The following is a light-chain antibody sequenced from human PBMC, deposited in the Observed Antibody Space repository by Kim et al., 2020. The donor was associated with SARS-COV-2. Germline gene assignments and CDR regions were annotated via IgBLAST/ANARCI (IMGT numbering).Light chain of an antibody. V-gene: IGLV2-14*03. CDR1: SSDVGGYDY. J-gene: IGLJ3*02. Sequence: QSALTQPASVSGSPGQSITISCTGTSSDVGGYDYVSWYQHHPGKAPKLMIYDVTKRPSGVSSRFSGSKSGNTASLTFSGLQAEDEADYYCSSYTSSSTWVFGGGTQLTVL. CDR2: DVT. CDR3: SSYTSSSTWV.